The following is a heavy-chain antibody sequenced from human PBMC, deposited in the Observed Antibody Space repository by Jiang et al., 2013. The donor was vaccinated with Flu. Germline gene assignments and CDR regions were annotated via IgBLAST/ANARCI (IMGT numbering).Heavy chain of an antibody. CDR1: GVSLSSSGVS. CDR2: LSPDDGK. V-gene: IGHV2-5*02. Sequence: KPTQTLTLTCTLSGVSLSSSGVSVGWIRQPPGKALEWIALLSPDDGKEYSPSLRNRLTLTKDTSKNQVVLTMTYMDPVDTATYYCVHRLSSSRGLIYWGQGTLVTVSS. J-gene: IGHJ4*02. CDR3: VHRLSSSRGLIY. D-gene: IGHD6-19*01.